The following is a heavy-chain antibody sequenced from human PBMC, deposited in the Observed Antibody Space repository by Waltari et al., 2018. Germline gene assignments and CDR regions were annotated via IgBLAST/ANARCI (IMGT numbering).Heavy chain of an antibody. J-gene: IGHJ4*02. Sequence: QVQLQQSGPGLVEPSETLSLTCTVTGASLSNLWWSWLRQSPGKGLEWIGYIYNVASTGNNPYLNGRVSMSADTSKNQCALGLISVTSADTAVYYCARGYQPPSLWGQGILVTVSS. D-gene: IGHD2-2*01. V-gene: IGHV4-59*11. CDR2: IYNVAST. CDR1: GASLSNLW. CDR3: ARGYQPPSL.